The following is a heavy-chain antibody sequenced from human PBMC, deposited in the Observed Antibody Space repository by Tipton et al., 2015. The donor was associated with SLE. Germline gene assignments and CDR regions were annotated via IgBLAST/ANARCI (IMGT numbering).Heavy chain of an antibody. CDR1: GGSISSYY. Sequence: TLSLTCTVSGGSISSYYWSWIRQPPGKGLEWIGYIYYSGSTNYNPSLKSRVTISVDTSKNQFSLKLSSVTAADTAVYYCARSHPTVTMDYWGQGTLVTVSS. V-gene: IGHV4-59*01. J-gene: IGHJ4*02. D-gene: IGHD4-17*01. CDR3: ARSHPTVTMDY. CDR2: IYYSGST.